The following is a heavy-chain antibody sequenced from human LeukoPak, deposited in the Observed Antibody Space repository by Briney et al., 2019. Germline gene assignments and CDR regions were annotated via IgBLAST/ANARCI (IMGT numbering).Heavy chain of an antibody. V-gene: IGHV5-51*01. CDR2: IYPGDSDT. Sequence: GESLKISCKGSGYSFTSYWIGWVRQMPGKGLEWMGSIYPGDSDTRHSPSFQGQVTISADKSISTAYLQWSSLKASDTAMYYCARRRDLYSGSYYPFDYWGQGTLVTVSS. CDR3: ARRRDLYSGSYYPFDY. CDR1: GYSFTSYW. J-gene: IGHJ4*02. D-gene: IGHD1-26*01.